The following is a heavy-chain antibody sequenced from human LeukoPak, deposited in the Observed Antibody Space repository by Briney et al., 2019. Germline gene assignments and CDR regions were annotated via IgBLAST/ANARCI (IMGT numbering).Heavy chain of an antibody. CDR2: IKQDGSEK. Sequence: GGSLRLSCAASGFSFSRYWMSWVRQAPGKGLEWVANIKQDGSEKYYVDSVKGRFTISRDNAKNSLYLQMNSLRAEDTAVYYCARDRGAAGPTFYYYYGMDVWGQGTTVTVSS. J-gene: IGHJ6*02. D-gene: IGHD6-13*01. CDR3: ARDRGAAGPTFYYYYGMDV. V-gene: IGHV3-7*01. CDR1: GFSFSRYW.